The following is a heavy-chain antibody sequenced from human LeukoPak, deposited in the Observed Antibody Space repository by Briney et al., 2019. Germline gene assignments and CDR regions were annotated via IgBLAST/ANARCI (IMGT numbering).Heavy chain of an antibody. Sequence: PGGSLRLSCAASGFTVSSNYMSWVRQAPGKGLEWVSVIYSGGSTYYADSVKGRFTISRDNSKNTLYLQMNSLRAEDTAVYYCARDGYYYDSSGSYYFDYWGQGTLVTVSS. D-gene: IGHD3-22*01. V-gene: IGHV3-66*01. CDR3: ARDGYYYDSSGSYYFDY. CDR1: GFTVSSNY. J-gene: IGHJ4*02. CDR2: IYSGGST.